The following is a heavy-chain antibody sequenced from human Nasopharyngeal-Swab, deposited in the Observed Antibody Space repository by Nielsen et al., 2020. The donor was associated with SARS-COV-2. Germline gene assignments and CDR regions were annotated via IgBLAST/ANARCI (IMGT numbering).Heavy chain of an antibody. Sequence: SQTRSLTGAVYGGSFSGYYWSWIRQPPGKGLEWIGEINHSGSTNYNPSLKSRVTISVDTSKNQFSLKLSSVTAADTAVYYCASGTGQEGSYWGQGTLVTVSS. V-gene: IGHV4-34*01. CDR2: INHSGST. CDR3: ASGTGQEGSY. CDR1: GGSFSGYY. J-gene: IGHJ4*02.